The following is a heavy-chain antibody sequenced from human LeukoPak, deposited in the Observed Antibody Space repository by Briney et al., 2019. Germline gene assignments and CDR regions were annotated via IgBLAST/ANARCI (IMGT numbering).Heavy chain of an antibody. Sequence: GRSPRLSCAASGFTLSSYGMHWVRQGPGKGLEWVAIISYDGSNKYYGDSVKGRFTISRDNSKNTLFLQMNSLRPEDTAVYYCARHPGDFTGIVNYYYMDVWGKGTTVTVSS. CDR2: ISYDGSNK. D-gene: IGHD1-26*01. CDR3: ARHPGDFTGIVNYYYMDV. CDR1: GFTLSSYG. J-gene: IGHJ6*03. V-gene: IGHV3-30*03.